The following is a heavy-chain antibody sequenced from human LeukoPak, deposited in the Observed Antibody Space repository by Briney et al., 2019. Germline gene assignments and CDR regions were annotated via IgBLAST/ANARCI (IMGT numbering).Heavy chain of an antibody. CDR2: IHHDGSNK. CDR3: ARDLPMGVVIGY. D-gene: IGHD3-3*01. CDR1: GFTFSSYG. Sequence: GGSLRLSCAASGFTFSSYGMHWVRQAPGKGLDWVAFIHHDGSNKYYADSVKGRFTISRDNSKNTLYLQMNSLRAEDTAVYYCARDLPMGVVIGYWGQGTLVTVSS. V-gene: IGHV3-30*02. J-gene: IGHJ4*02.